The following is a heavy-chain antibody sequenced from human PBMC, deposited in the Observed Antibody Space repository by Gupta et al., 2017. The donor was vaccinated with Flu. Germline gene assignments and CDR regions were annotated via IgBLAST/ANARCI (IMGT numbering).Heavy chain of an antibody. D-gene: IGHD3-10*01. J-gene: IGHJ3*02. Sequence: CPFTTYDIHWVRQAPGQGLEWRGILNPSGGGTSYAQKFQGRVTMTRDTSTSTVSLELSSLRSEDTAVYYCTRDGESATTHAFGIWAQGTMVTVSS. CDR3: TRDGESATTHAFGI. CDR2: LNPSGGGT. V-gene: IGHV1-46*03. CDR1: CPFTTYD.